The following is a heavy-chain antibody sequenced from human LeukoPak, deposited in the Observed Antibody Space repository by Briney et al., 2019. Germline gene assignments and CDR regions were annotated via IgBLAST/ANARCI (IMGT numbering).Heavy chain of an antibody. V-gene: IGHV1-24*01. CDR3: ATHPAAGYSRPLFDY. D-gene: IGHD3-9*01. CDR2: FDPEDGET. CDR1: GYTLTELS. J-gene: IGHJ4*02. Sequence: ASVKVSCKVSGYTLTELSMHWVRQAPGKGLEWMGGFDPEDGETIYAQKFQGRVTMTEDTSTDTAYMELSSLRSEDTAVYYCATHPAAGYSRPLFDYWGQGTPVTVSS.